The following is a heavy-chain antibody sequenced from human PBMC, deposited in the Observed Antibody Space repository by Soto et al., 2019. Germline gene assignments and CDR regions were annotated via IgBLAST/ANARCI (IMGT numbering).Heavy chain of an antibody. D-gene: IGHD3-10*01. Sequence: GGSLRLSCAASGFTFSSYGMHWVRQAPGKGLEWVAVIWYDGSNKYYADSVKGRFTISRDNSKNTLYLQMNSLRAEDTAVYYCAKLSPLGGSGSYSDYWGQGTLVTVSS. V-gene: IGHV3-33*06. CDR1: GFTFSSYG. CDR3: AKLSPLGGSGSYSDY. J-gene: IGHJ4*02. CDR2: IWYDGSNK.